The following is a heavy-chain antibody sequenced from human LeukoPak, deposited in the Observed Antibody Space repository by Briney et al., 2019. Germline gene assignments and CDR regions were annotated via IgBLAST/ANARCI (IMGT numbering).Heavy chain of an antibody. Sequence: PSETLSLTCAVYGGSFSDYYWNWIRQPPGKGLEWIGEINHSGSTNYSPSLKSRVTISVDTSNNQFSLKLSSVTAADTAIYYCPQRDYCTSTAAIESYTWSDPWGQGNLVTVSS. CDR3: PQRDYCTSTAAIESYTWSDP. D-gene: IGHD2-2*01. CDR2: INHSGST. V-gene: IGHV4-34*01. J-gene: IGHJ5*02. CDR1: GGSFSDYY.